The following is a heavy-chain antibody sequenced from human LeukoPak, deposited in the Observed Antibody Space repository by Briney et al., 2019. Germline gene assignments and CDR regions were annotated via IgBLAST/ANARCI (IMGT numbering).Heavy chain of an antibody. CDR3: VRGPKDILRFLEWLSFDY. D-gene: IGHD3-3*01. V-gene: IGHV3-23*01. CDR2: ISGSGANT. Sequence: SGGSLRPSCTASGFTFSTYAMSWVRQAPGKGLEWVSTISGSGANTYYADSVKGRFIISRDNSKNTLYLQMNSLRAEDTAIYYCVRGPKDILRFLEWLSFDYWGQGTLVTVSS. CDR1: GFTFSTYA. J-gene: IGHJ4*02.